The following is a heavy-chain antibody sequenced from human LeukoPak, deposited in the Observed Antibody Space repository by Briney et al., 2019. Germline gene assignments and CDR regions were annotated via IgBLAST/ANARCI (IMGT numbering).Heavy chain of an antibody. D-gene: IGHD2-15*01. CDR1: GFTFSSYA. J-gene: IGHJ4*02. Sequence: GGSLRISCAAPGFTFSSYAMSWVRQAPGNGLEWVSAISGSGGSTYYADSVKGRFTISRDNSKNTLYLQMNSLRAEDTAVYYCAKAVALRGYFDYWGQGTLVTVSS. CDR2: ISGSGGST. V-gene: IGHV3-23*01. CDR3: AKAVALRGYFDY.